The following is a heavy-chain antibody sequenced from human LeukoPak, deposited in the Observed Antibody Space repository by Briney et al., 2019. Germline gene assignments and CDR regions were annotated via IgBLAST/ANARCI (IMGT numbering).Heavy chain of an antibody. J-gene: IGHJ4*02. V-gene: IGHV3-11*01. CDR1: GFAFSDFY. Sequence: GFLRLSCAASGFAFSDFYMFWIRQAPGKGLEWISYISNSGSTLYYADSVKGRFTISRDNDKNLLYLQMNSLRADDTAVYYCARDALGSYDYWGQGTLVTVSS. CDR2: ISNSGSTL. D-gene: IGHD3-10*01. CDR3: ARDALGSYDY.